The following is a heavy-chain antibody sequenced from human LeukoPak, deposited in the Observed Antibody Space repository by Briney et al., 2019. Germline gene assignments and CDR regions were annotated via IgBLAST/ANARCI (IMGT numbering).Heavy chain of an antibody. CDR1: GFTFNIYA. V-gene: IGHV3-30-3*01. Sequence: GGSLRLSCAASGFTFNIYAMHWVRQAPGKGLEWVAVISYDGSKTYYADSVKGRFTISRDNSKNTLYLQMNSLRAEDTAMYYCARTMYITGSSDFDYWGQGTLVTVSS. D-gene: IGHD1-26*01. CDR2: ISYDGSKT. CDR3: ARTMYITGSSDFDY. J-gene: IGHJ4*02.